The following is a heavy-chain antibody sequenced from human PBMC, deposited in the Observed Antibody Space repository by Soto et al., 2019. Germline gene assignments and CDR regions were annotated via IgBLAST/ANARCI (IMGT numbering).Heavy chain of an antibody. J-gene: IGHJ4*02. V-gene: IGHV4-34*01. CDR2: INHGGST. Sequence: QVQLQQWGAGLLKPSETLSLTCDVYDGSFSGYYWSWVRQPPGKGLDWIGEINHGGSTNYNPSLKSRVTMSLDTSKNQFSLKLSSVTAADTAVYYCARGAWLELWGQGTLVTVSS. CDR3: ARGAWLEL. CDR1: DGSFSGYY. D-gene: IGHD1-7*01.